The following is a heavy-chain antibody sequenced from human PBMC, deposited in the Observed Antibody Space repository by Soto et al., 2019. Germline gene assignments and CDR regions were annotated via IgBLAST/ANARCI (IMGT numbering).Heavy chain of an antibody. CDR2: TYYRSKWYN. Sequence: SQTLSLTCAISGDSVSINSAAWNLIRQSPSRGLEWLGRTYYRSKWYNDYAVSVKSRITINPDTSKNQFSLQLNSVTPEDTAVYYCARVRDSSGYYFYDAFDIWGQGTMVTVSS. V-gene: IGHV6-1*01. CDR1: GDSVSINSAA. CDR3: ARVRDSSGYYFYDAFDI. J-gene: IGHJ3*02. D-gene: IGHD3-22*01.